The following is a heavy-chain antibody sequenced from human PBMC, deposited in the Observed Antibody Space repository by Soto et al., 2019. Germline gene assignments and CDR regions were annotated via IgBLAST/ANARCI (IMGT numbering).Heavy chain of an antibody. V-gene: IGHV3-30*18. CDR1: GFTFSSYG. CDR2: ISYDGSNK. CDR3: AKVLYSSSWD. J-gene: IGHJ4*02. D-gene: IGHD6-13*01. Sequence: QVQLVESGGGVVQPGRSLRLSCAASGFTFSSYGMHWVRQAPGNGLEWVAVISYDGSNKYYADSVKGRFTISRDNSKNTLYLQMNSLRAEDTAVYYCAKVLYSSSWDWGQGTLVTVSS.